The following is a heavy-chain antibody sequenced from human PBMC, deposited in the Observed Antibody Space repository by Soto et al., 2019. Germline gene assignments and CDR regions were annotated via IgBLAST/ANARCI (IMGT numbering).Heavy chain of an antibody. D-gene: IGHD7-27*01. CDR2: INHSGST. CDR3: ARIGGRTGEDDY. Sequence: SETLSLTCAVYGGSFSGYYWSWIRQPPGKGLEWIGEINHSGSTNYNPSLKSRVTISVDTSKNQFSLKLSSVTAADTAVYYCARIGGRTGEDDYWGQGTLVTVSS. J-gene: IGHJ4*02. V-gene: IGHV4-34*01. CDR1: GGSFSGYY.